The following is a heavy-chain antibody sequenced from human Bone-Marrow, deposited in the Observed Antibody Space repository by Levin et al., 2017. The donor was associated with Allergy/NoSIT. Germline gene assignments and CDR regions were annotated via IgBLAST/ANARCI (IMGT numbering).Heavy chain of an antibody. D-gene: IGHD1-1*01. CDR1: GFKFSDRG. CDR3: ARDLDTSELFDS. J-gene: IGHJ4*02. CDR2: IWYDGTNK. Sequence: GGSLRLSCTVSGFKFSDRGMHWVRQAPGKGLEWVGIIWYDGTNKHYADSVRGRFTISRDNSKNTLYLQMNSLRAEDTAVYYCARDLDTSELFDSWGQGTLVTVAS. V-gene: IGHV3-33*08.